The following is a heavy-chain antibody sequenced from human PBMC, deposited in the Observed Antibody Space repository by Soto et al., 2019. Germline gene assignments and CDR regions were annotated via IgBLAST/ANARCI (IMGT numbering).Heavy chain of an antibody. CDR2: INHSGST. V-gene: IGHV4-34*01. D-gene: IGHD3-10*01. CDR3: ARGGDYGSGSYHDY. J-gene: IGHJ4*02. Sequence: SETLSLTCAVYGGSFSCYYWSWIRQPPGKGLEWIGEINHSGSTNYNPSLKSRVTISVDTSKNQFSLKLSSVTAADTAVYYCARGGDYGSGSYHDYWGQGTLVTVSS. CDR1: GGSFSCYY.